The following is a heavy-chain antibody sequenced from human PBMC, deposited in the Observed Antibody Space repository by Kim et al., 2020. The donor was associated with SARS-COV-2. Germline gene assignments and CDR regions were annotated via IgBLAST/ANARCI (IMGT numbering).Heavy chain of an antibody. CDR3: ARLLGGGSYYDY. J-gene: IGHJ4*02. V-gene: IGHV1-18*01. D-gene: IGHD1-26*01. Sequence: NYAQKVQGRVTMTTDTSTSSAYMDLRSLRSDDTAVYYCARLLGGGSYYDYWGQGTLVTVSS.